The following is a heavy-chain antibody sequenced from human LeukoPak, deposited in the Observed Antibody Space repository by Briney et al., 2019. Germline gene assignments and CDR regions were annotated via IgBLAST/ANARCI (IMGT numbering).Heavy chain of an antibody. CDR3: ARLRVYQFDY. Sequence: SETLSLTCTVSGGSISSGGYYWSWIRQPPGEGLEWIGYIYHSGSTYYNPSLKSRVTISVDRSKNQFSLKLGSVTAADTAVYYCARLRVYQFDYWGQGTLVTVSS. J-gene: IGHJ4*02. CDR2: IYHSGST. CDR1: GGSISSGGYY. D-gene: IGHD6-13*01. V-gene: IGHV4-30-2*01.